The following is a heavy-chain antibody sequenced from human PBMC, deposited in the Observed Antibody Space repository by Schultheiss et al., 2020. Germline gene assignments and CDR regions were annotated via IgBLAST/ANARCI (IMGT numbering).Heavy chain of an antibody. CDR2: MNPNSGNT. CDR3: AGWDTVTTLYGY. Sequence: AYVKVSCKASGYTFTSYGISWVRQAPGQGLEWMGWMNPNSGNTGYAQKFQGRVTMTRNTSISTAYMELSSLRSDDTAVYYCAGWDTVTTLYGYWGQGTLVTGSS. D-gene: IGHD4-17*01. J-gene: IGHJ4*02. V-gene: IGHV1-8*02. CDR1: GYTFTSYG.